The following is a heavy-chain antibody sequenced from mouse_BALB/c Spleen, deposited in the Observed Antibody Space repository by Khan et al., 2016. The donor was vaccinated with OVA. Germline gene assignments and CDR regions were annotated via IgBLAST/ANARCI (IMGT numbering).Heavy chain of an antibody. J-gene: IGHJ1*01. CDR2: ISSGSSTV. V-gene: IGHV5-17*02. CDR3: ARSGGNFHWYFDV. CDR1: GFTFSTFG. D-gene: IGHD2-1*01. Sequence: DVQLVESGGGLVQPGGSRKLSCAASGFTFSTFGMHWVRQAPKKGLEWVAYISSGSSTVYYVDTVQGRFTISKDNPKNTLFLQMTSLRSEDTAMYYCARSGGNFHWYFDVWGAGTSVTVSS.